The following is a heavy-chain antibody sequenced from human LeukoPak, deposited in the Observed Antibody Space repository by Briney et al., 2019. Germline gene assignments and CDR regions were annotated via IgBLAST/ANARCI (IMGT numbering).Heavy chain of an antibody. D-gene: IGHD5-18*01. CDR1: GGSFSGYY. Sequence: PSETLSLTCAVYGGSFSGYYWSWIRQPPGKGLEWIGRIYTSGSTNYNPSLKSRVTISVDTSKNQFSLKLTSVTAADTAVYYCARAAAMAFDYWGQGTLVTVSS. V-gene: IGHV4-59*10. CDR2: IYTSGST. CDR3: ARAAAMAFDY. J-gene: IGHJ4*02.